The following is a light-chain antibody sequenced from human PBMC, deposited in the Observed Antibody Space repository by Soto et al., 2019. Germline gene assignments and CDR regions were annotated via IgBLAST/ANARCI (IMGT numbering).Light chain of an antibody. CDR3: QQYGSSPWT. CDR1: QSVSSSY. V-gene: IGKV3-20*01. Sequence: EGVLTKYSRTVSPSSGERAAIYCITASQSVSSSYLAWYQQKPGQAPRLLIYGASSRATGIPDRFSGSGSGTDFTLTISRLEPEDFAVYYCQQYGSSPWTFGQGTKVDI. CDR2: GAS. J-gene: IGKJ1*01.